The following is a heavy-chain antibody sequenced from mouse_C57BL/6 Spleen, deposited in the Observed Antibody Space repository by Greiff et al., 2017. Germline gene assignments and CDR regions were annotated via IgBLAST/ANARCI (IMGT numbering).Heavy chain of an antibody. V-gene: IGHV7-3*01. J-gene: IGHJ4*01. Sequence: EVQLVESGGGLVQPGGSLSLSCAASGFTFTDYYMSWVRQPPGKALEWLGFIRNKANGYTTEYSASVKGRLTISRDNSQSILYLQMNALRAEDSATYYCARDYDGGYYAMDYWGQGTSVTVSS. CDR1: GFTFTDYY. CDR3: ARDYDGGYYAMDY. CDR2: IRNKANGYTT. D-gene: IGHD2-12*01.